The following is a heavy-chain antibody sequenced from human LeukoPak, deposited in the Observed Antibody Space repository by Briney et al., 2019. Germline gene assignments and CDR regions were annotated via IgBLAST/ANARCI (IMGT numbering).Heavy chain of an antibody. CDR2: IYYSGST. CDR3: AASGRVHNWFDP. V-gene: IGHV4-59*08. D-gene: IGHD3-16*01. CDR1: AASISSHY. J-gene: IGHJ5*02. Sequence: SETLSLTCTVSAASISSHYWSCIRQPPGKGLEWIGYIYYSGSTNYNPSLKSRVTISVDTSTNQFSRRLSSVTAADTAVYYCAASGRVHNWFDPWGQGTLVTVSS.